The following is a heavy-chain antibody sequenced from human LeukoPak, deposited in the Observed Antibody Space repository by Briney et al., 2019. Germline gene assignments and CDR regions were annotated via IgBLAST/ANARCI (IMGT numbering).Heavy chain of an antibody. CDR3: ARGGRGSAAVVAPRSFDI. D-gene: IGHD3-22*01. V-gene: IGHV3-53*01. CDR2: TYTRGNS. CDR1: GFDVSSHH. J-gene: IGHJ3*02. Sequence: GGSLRLSCTASGFDVSSHHMVWVRQAPGKGLEWVSVTYTRGNSYYTDSVKGRFIISRDTSKNTMDLQMNSLRPEDSALYFCARGGRGSAAVVAPRSFDIWGQGTMVAVSS.